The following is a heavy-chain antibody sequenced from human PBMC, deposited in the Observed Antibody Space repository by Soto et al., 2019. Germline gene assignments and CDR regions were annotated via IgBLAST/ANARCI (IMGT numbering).Heavy chain of an antibody. CDR1: GGSISSGGYY. Sequence: ASETLSLTCTVSGGSISSGGYYWSWIRQHPGKGLEWIGYIYYSGSTYYNPSLKSRVTISVDTSKNQFSLKLSSVTAADTAVYYCARATYYDFWSGYYSEYYYYGMDVWGQGTTVTVSS. D-gene: IGHD3-3*01. CDR3: ARATYYDFWSGYYSEYYYYGMDV. J-gene: IGHJ6*02. V-gene: IGHV4-31*03. CDR2: IYYSGST.